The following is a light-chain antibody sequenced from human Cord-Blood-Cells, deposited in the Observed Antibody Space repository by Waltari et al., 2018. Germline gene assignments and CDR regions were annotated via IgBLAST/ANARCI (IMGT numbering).Light chain of an antibody. CDR3: NSRDSSGNHPHVV. Sequence: SSELTQDPAVSVALGQTVRITCQGARLRSYSASWYQQQPGQAPVLVIYGKNNRPSGIPDRFSGSSSGNTASLTITGAQAEDEADYYCNSRDSSGNHPHVVFGGGTKLTVL. J-gene: IGLJ2*01. V-gene: IGLV3-19*01. CDR2: GKN. CDR1: RLRSYS.